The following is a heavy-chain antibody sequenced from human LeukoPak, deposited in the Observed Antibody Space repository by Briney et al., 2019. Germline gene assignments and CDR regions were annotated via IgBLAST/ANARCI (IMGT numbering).Heavy chain of an antibody. CDR1: GGSINSGDYY. CDR2: IYYSGST. J-gene: IGHJ4*02. D-gene: IGHD2-2*01. CDR3: AREDHCSSTSCSYFFDY. V-gene: IGHV4-30-4*01. Sequence: SQTLPLTCTVSGGSINSGDYYGSWTRQPPGRGLEWIGYIYYSGSTYYNPSLKSRVTISVDTSKNQFSLKLSSVTAAASAVYYCAREDHCSSTSCSYFFDYWGQGTLVTVSS.